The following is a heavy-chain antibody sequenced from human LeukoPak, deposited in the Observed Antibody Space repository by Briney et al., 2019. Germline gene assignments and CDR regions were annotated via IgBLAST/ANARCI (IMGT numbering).Heavy chain of an antibody. D-gene: IGHD3-22*01. CDR3: ARDLGSGYFDY. CDR2: IYYSGST. J-gene: IGHJ4*02. Sequence: SSETLSLTCTVSGGSISSGGYYWSWIRQHPGKGLEWIGYIYYSGSTYYNPSLKSRVTLSVDTSKNQFSLKLSSVTAADTAVYYCARDLGSGYFDYWGQETLVTVSS. CDR1: GGSISSGGYY. V-gene: IGHV4-31*03.